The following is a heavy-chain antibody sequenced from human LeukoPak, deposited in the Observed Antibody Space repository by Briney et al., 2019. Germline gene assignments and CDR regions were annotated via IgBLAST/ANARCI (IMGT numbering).Heavy chain of an antibody. CDR2: IRYDGSTN. Sequence: PGGSLRLSCVASGFTFRDYDMHWVRQPPGKGLEWVAFIRYDGSTNYYAESVKGRFTISRDNSKNTLYLQIDSLRPEDTAVYYCAKAIAPGADYWGQGNLVTVSS. CDR3: AKAIAPGADY. D-gene: IGHD1-26*01. CDR1: GFTFRDYD. V-gene: IGHV3-30*02. J-gene: IGHJ4*02.